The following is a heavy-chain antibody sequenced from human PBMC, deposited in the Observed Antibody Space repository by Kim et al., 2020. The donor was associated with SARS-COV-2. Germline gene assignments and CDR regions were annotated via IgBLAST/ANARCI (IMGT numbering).Heavy chain of an antibody. J-gene: IGHJ4*02. D-gene: IGHD3-10*01. CDR3: ARLYGSGSCFDY. CDR1: GGSISSSSYY. CDR2: IYYSGST. V-gene: IGHV4-39*01. Sequence: SETLSLTCTVSGGSISSSSYYWGWIRQPPGKGLEWIGSIYYSGSTYYNPSLKSRVTISVDTSKNQFSLKLSSVTAADTAVYYCARLYGSGSCFDYWGQGTLVTVSS.